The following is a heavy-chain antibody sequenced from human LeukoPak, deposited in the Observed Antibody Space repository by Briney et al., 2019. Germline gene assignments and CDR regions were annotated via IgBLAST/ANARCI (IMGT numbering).Heavy chain of an antibody. Sequence: PGRSLRLSCAASGFTFSSYAMHWVRQAPGKGLEWVAVISYDGSNKYYADSVKGRFTISRDNSKNTLYLQMNSLRAEDTAVYYCARDLLRPRIVGAYGYWGQGTLVTVSS. CDR3: ARDLLRPRIVGAYGY. D-gene: IGHD1-26*01. J-gene: IGHJ4*02. V-gene: IGHV3-30-3*01. CDR2: ISYDGSNK. CDR1: GFTFSSYA.